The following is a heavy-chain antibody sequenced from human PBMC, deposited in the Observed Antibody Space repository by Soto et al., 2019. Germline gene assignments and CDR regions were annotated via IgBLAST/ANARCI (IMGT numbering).Heavy chain of an antibody. CDR1: GFTFTSYI. CDR3: ARAEPAAPFDY. V-gene: IGHV3-21*01. D-gene: IGHD2-2*01. J-gene: IGHJ4*02. Sequence: EVQLVESGGGLVKPGGSLRLSCAASGFTFTSYIMHWVRQTPGKGLEWVSSIISSGSDIYYADSVKGRFTISRDNAKNSLYLQMNSLRAEDTAVYYCARAEPAAPFDYWGQGTLVIVSS. CDR2: IISSGSDI.